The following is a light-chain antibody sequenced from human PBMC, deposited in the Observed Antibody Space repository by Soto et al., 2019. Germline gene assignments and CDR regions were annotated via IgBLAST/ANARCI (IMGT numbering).Light chain of an antibody. CDR3: QQYKNGPRP. V-gene: IGKV3-15*01. CDR1: QSIXSSN. Sequence: TQAACALSLSQGDSATLHCRASQSIXSSNRAWYQQKPGQAPRLPXDCASTMATGSPARFSGSGSGTEFTLTISSLQSEDFAVYYCQQYKNGPRPFGQGTKVDIK. J-gene: IGKJ1*01. CDR2: CAS.